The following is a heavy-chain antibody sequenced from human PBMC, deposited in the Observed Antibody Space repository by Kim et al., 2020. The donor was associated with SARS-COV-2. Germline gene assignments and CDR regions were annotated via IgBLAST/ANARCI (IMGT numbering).Heavy chain of an antibody. CDR2: IFYTGSA. D-gene: IGHD2-2*03. J-gene: IGHJ5*02. Sequence: SETLSLTCSVSGGSIRNSGYYWAWICQPPGKGLEWIGSIFYTGSAFYNPSLKSRVSISADMSTNQFSLKMTSVIAADTAIYYCAAHLDIAVAKYPGFDPWGQGTLVRVSS. V-gene: IGHV4-39*01. CDR1: GGSIRNSGYY. CDR3: AAHLDIAVAKYPGFDP.